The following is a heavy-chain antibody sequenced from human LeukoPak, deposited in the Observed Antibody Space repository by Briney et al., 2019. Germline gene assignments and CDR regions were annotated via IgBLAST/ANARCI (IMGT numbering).Heavy chain of an antibody. CDR3: ARQAYGSHFDAFDI. Sequence: ASVKVSCKASGYTFTSYGISWVRQAPGQGLGWMGWISTYNGDTNYAQKLQGRVTMTTDTSTSTAYMELRSLRSDDTAVYYCARQAYGSHFDAFDIWGQGTMVTVSS. V-gene: IGHV1-18*01. J-gene: IGHJ3*02. D-gene: IGHD3-22*01. CDR1: GYTFTSYG. CDR2: ISTYNGDT.